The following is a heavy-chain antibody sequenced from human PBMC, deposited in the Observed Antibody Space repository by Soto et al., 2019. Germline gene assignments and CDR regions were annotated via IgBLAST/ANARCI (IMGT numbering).Heavy chain of an antibody. D-gene: IGHD2-15*01. CDR3: ARALYCSGGSCYGGFFDY. V-gene: IGHV4-34*01. Sequence: SETLSLTCAVYGGSFSGYYWSWIRQPPGKGLEWIGEINHSGSTNYNPSLKSRVTISVDTSKNQFSLKLSSLTAADTAVYYCARALYCSGGSCYGGFFDYWGQGTLVTVSS. CDR2: INHSGST. J-gene: IGHJ4*02. CDR1: GGSFSGYY.